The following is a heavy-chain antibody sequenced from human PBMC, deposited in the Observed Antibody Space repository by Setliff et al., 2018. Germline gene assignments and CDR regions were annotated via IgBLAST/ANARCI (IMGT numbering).Heavy chain of an antibody. J-gene: IGHJ6*04. D-gene: IGHD3-10*01. V-gene: IGHV1-2*02. Sequence: ASVKVSCKASGYTFTGDYMHWVRQAPGQGLEWMGWINPISGVTNSAQKFQGRVIMTRDTSISTAYMELSSLRSDDTATYYCARGRGYHGSGSYWAKDVWGNGTTVTVSS. CDR2: INPISGVT. CDR3: ARGRGYHGSGSYWAKDV. CDR1: GYTFTGDY.